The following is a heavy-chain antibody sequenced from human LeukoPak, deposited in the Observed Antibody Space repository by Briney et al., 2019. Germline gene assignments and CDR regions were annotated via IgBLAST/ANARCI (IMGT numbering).Heavy chain of an antibody. Sequence: GASVKVSCKASGYTFTSYGISWVRQAPGQGLEWMGWISAYNGNTNYAQKLQGRVTMTTDTSTSTAYMELRSLRSDDTAVYYCARDGSGDDFWSGYPFDYWGQGTLVTVSS. V-gene: IGHV1-18*01. CDR2: ISAYNGNT. CDR1: GYTFTSYG. CDR3: ARDGSGDDFWSGYPFDY. J-gene: IGHJ4*02. D-gene: IGHD3-3*01.